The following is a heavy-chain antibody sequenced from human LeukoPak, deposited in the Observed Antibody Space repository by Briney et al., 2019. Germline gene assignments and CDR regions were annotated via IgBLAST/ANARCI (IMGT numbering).Heavy chain of an antibody. J-gene: IGHJ5*02. V-gene: IGHV4-39*01. Sequence: PSETLSLTCTVSGGSISSSSYYWGWIRQPPGKGLEWIGSINYSGSTYYNPSLKGRVTISVDTSKNQFSLQLSSVTAADTAVYYCARQYYYDSSGPGGFDPWGQGTLVTVSS. CDR2: INYSGST. D-gene: IGHD3-22*01. CDR3: ARQYYYDSSGPGGFDP. CDR1: GGSISSSSYY.